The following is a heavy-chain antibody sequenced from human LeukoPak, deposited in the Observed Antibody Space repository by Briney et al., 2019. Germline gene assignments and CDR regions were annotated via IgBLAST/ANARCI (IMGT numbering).Heavy chain of an antibody. CDR2: TYTSGST. CDR3: ARSIMDTAMVADFDY. Sequence: AAQTLSLTCTVSGRSISSGSYYWTWIRQPAGKGLDWIRLTYTSGSTNYNPSLKSRVTITVDTSKNQFSLKLSSVTAADTAVYYCARSIMDTAMVADFDYWGQGTLVTVSS. J-gene: IGHJ4*02. D-gene: IGHD5-18*01. V-gene: IGHV4-61*02. CDR1: GRSISSGSYY.